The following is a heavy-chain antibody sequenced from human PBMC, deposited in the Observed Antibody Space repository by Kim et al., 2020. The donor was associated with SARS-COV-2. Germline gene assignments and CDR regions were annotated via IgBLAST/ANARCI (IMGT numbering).Heavy chain of an antibody. CDR2: IYTSGST. V-gene: IGHV4-4*07. CDR1: GGSISSYY. Sequence: SETLSLTCTVSGGSISSYYWSWIRQPAGKGLEWIGRIYTSGSTNYNPSLKSRVTMSVDTSKNQFSLKLSSVTAADTAVYYCARGGKIVVVSGGTDAFDIWGQGTMVTVSS. J-gene: IGHJ3*02. D-gene: IGHD2-21*02. CDR3: ARGGKIVVVSGGTDAFDI.